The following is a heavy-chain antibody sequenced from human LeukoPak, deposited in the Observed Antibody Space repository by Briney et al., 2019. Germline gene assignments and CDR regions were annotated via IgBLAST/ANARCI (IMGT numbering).Heavy chain of an antibody. Sequence: SGPTLVNPPQTLTLTCTFSGFSLSTSGVGVGWIRQPPGKALEWLALIYWNDDKRYSPSLKSRLTITKDTSKNQVVLTMTNMDPVDTATYYCAHLLPYDFWSGYYTNWFDPWGQGTLVTVSS. J-gene: IGHJ5*02. CDR3: AHLLPYDFWSGYYTNWFDP. D-gene: IGHD3-3*01. V-gene: IGHV2-5*01. CDR2: IYWNDDK. CDR1: GFSLSTSGVG.